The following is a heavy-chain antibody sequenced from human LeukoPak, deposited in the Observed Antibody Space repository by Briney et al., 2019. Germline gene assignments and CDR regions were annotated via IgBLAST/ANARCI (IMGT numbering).Heavy chain of an antibody. CDR2: IIPIFGTA. Sequence: RASVKVSCKASGGTFGSYAISWVRQAPGQGLEWMGGIIPIFGTANYAQKFQGRVTITTDESTSTAYMELSSLRSEDTAVYYCARGPSLSYSNYENWGQGTLVTVSS. V-gene: IGHV1-69*05. CDR3: ARGPSLSYSNYEN. D-gene: IGHD4-11*01. J-gene: IGHJ4*02. CDR1: GGTFGSYA.